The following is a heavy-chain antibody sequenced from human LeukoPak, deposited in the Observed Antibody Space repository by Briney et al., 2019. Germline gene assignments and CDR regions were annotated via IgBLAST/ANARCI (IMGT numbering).Heavy chain of an antibody. J-gene: IGHJ4*02. D-gene: IGHD3-22*01. CDR1: DGSISSYY. V-gene: IGHV4-59*01. CDR2: IYYSGNT. Sequence: SETLSLTCTVSDGSISSYYWSWIRQPPGKGLEWIAYIYYSGNTDYNPSLKSRVTISIDTSKNQFSLKLSSVTAADTAVYYCARGYFDSSGYSVPFDYWGRGTLVTVSS. CDR3: ARGYFDSSGYSVPFDY.